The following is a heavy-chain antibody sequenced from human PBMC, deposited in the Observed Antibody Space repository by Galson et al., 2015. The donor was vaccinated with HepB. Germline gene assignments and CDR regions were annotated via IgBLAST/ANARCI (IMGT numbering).Heavy chain of an antibody. V-gene: IGHV1-2*02. J-gene: IGHJ5*02. CDR3: ARGAAAATNWFDP. CDR2: INPNSGGT. CDR1: GYTFIGYY. D-gene: IGHD6-13*01. Sequence: SVKVSCKASGYTFIGYYMHWVRQAPGQGPEWMGWINPNSGGTNYAQKFEGRVTMTRDTSISTAHMELSRLRSDDTAVYYCARGAAAATNWFDPWGQGTLVTVSS.